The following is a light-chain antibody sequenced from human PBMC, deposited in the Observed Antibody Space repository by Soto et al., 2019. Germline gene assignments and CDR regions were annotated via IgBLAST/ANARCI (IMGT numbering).Light chain of an antibody. CDR3: HHTYSTLEIT. V-gene: IGKV1-39*01. J-gene: IGKJ5*01. Sequence: DIQMTQSPSSLYASVGARVTITCRGRERMARHVNWYQQKPGKAPKLLIYAASSLPNGVPSRFRGGGYGTDFTLTINNLQPEDFATYYCHHTYSTLEITFGQGTRLEIK. CDR1: ERMARH. CDR2: AAS.